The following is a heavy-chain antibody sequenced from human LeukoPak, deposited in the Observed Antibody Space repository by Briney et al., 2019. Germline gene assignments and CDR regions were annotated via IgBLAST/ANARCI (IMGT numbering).Heavy chain of an antibody. J-gene: IGHJ5*02. D-gene: IGHD6-13*01. CDR1: GYTLTVLS. V-gene: IGHV1-24*01. CDR2: FDPEDDET. CDR3: ATGLTSSSWYGSLFDP. Sequence: GASVKVSCKVSGYTLTVLSMHWVRQAPGNGLEWPGGFDPEDDETIYAQKFQGRVTMTEDTSTDTAYMELSSLRSEDTAVYYCATGLTSSSWYGSLFDPWGQGTLVTVSS.